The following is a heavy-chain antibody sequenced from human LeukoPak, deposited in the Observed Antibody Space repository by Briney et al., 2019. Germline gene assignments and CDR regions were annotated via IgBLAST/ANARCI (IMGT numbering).Heavy chain of an antibody. Sequence: GGSLRLSCAVSGFTVRSDYINWVRQAPGKGLEWVSGINSDGSTHYTDSVKGRFTISRDNSKNTLYLQMNSLRAEDTAVYYCAKDWAEDTAMVPRYWGQGTLVTVSS. J-gene: IGHJ4*02. CDR1: GFTVRSDY. CDR3: AKDWAEDTAMVPRY. D-gene: IGHD5-18*01. V-gene: IGHV3-53*01. CDR2: INSDGST.